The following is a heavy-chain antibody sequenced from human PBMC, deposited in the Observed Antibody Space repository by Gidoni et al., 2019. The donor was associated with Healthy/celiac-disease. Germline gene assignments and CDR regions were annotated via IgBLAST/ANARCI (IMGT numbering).Heavy chain of an antibody. CDR3: ASSAYYDFWSGFV. V-gene: IGHV1-69*01. D-gene: IGHD3-3*01. CDR1: GGPLSSYA. J-gene: IGHJ6*02. Sequence: QVQLVQSGAEGKKPGSSVEVSCKGSGGPLSSYAISWVRQAPGQGLEWVGGIIPIFGTANYAQKFQGRVTITADESTSTAYMELSSLRSEDTAVYYCASSAYYDFWSGFVWGQGTTVTVSS. CDR2: IIPIFGTA.